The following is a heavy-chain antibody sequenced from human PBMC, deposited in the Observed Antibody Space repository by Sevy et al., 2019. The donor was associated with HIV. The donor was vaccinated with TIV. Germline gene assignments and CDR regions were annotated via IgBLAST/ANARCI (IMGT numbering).Heavy chain of an antibody. CDR3: ASGYCTGGSCSPGRF. Sequence: ASVKVSCKTSGYTFTSYIISWVRQAPGQGLEWMGWISPLNGDTKYVQKFQGRVTMSIDTSTSTAYMALRSLRSDDTAVYYCASGYCTGGSCSPGRFWGQGTLVTVSS. V-gene: IGHV1-18*01. CDR1: GYTFTSYI. CDR2: ISPLNGDT. D-gene: IGHD2-15*01. J-gene: IGHJ4*02.